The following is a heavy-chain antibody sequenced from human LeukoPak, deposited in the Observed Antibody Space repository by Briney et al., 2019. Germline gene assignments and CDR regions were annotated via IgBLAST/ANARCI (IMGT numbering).Heavy chain of an antibody. CDR1: GFTFSRFA. CDR3: AKDANYFDSSGYLIPFDY. D-gene: IGHD3-22*01. V-gene: IGHV3-23*01. CDR2: ISGSDGTT. Sequence: PGGSLRLSCAASGFTFSRFAMSWVRQAPGKDLEWVSSISGSDGTTYYAESVEGRFTISRDNSKNILYLQTNSLRADDTAVYYCAKDANYFDSSGYLIPFDYWGQGTLVTVSS. J-gene: IGHJ4*02.